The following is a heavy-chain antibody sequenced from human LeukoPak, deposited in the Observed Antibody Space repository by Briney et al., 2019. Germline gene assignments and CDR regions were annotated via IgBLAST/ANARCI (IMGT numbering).Heavy chain of an antibody. D-gene: IGHD6-13*01. CDR2: INPSGGST. Sequence: ASVKVSCKASGYTFTSYYMHWVRRAPGRGLEWMGIINPSGGSTTYAQKFQGRVTMTRDTSTSTVYMELSSLRSEDTAVYYCARVRVGSWYYFDYWGQGTLVTVSS. CDR3: ARVRVGSWYYFDY. J-gene: IGHJ4*02. CDR1: GYTFTSYY. V-gene: IGHV1-46*01.